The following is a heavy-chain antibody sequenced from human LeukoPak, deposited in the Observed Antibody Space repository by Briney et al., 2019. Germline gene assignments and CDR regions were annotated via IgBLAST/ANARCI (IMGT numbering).Heavy chain of an antibody. CDR3: ARDHCSGGSCYSGY. V-gene: IGHV1-3*01. Sequence: ASVKVSCKASGYTFTSYAMHWVRQAPGQRLEWMGWINAGNGNTKYSQKFQGRVTITRDTSASTAYMELSSLRSGDTAVYYCARDHCSGGSCYSGYWGQGTLVTVSS. CDR1: GYTFTSYA. J-gene: IGHJ4*02. CDR2: INAGNGNT. D-gene: IGHD2-15*01.